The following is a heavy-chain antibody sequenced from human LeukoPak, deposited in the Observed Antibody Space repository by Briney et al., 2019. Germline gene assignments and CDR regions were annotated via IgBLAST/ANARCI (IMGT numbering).Heavy chain of an antibody. V-gene: IGHV4-4*07. Sequence: SETLSLTCTVSGGSISSYYWSWIRQPTGKGLEWIGRIYTSGSTNYNPSLKSRVTMSVDTSENQFSLKLSSVTAADTAVYYCARTIPTYYYYMDVWGKGTTVTVSS. CDR1: GGSISSYY. CDR3: ARTIPTYYYYMDV. CDR2: IYTSGST. J-gene: IGHJ6*03. D-gene: IGHD3-9*01.